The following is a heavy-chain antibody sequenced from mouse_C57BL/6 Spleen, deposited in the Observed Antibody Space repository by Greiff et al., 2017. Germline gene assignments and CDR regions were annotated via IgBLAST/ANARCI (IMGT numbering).Heavy chain of an antibody. V-gene: IGHV1-82*01. J-gene: IGHJ2*01. Sequence: QVQLQQSGPELVKPGASVKISCKASGYAFSSSWMNWVKQRPGKGLEWIGRIYPGDGDTNYNGKFKGKATLTADKSSSTAYMQLSSLTSEDSAVYFCARGEETDSYFDYWGQGTTLTVSS. D-gene: IGHD2-4*01. CDR3: ARGEETDSYFDY. CDR1: GYAFSSSW. CDR2: IYPGDGDT.